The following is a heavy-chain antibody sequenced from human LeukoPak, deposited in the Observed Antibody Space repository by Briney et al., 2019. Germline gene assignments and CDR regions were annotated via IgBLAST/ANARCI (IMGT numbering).Heavy chain of an antibody. CDR3: ARRGSVDSYLSFDY. CDR2: INHSGST. Sequence: SETLSLTCAVYGGSFSGYYWSWIRQPPGKGLEWIGEINHSGSTNYNPSLKSRVTISVDTSKNQFSLKLSSVTAADTAVYYCARRGSVDSYLSFDYWGQGTLVTVSS. V-gene: IGHV4-34*01. D-gene: IGHD3-10*01. CDR1: GGSFSGYY. J-gene: IGHJ4*02.